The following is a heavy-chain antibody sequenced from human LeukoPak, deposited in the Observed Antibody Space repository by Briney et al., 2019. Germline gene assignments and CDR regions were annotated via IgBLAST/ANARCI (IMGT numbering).Heavy chain of an antibody. Sequence: ASVKVSCKASGYTFIGYYMHWVRQAPGQGLEWMGWINPKSGGTNYAQKFQGRVTMTRDTSISTAYMEMSRLRSDDTAVYYCARNLWFGESSDAFDMWGQGTMVTVSS. CDR3: ARNLWFGESSDAFDM. J-gene: IGHJ3*02. CDR2: INPKSGGT. D-gene: IGHD3-10*01. V-gene: IGHV1-2*02. CDR1: GYTFIGYY.